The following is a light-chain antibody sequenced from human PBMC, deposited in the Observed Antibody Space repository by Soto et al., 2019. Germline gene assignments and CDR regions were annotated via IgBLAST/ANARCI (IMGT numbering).Light chain of an antibody. CDR2: AAS. CDR3: LQDYNYPRT. V-gene: IGKV1-6*01. CDR1: QAIRND. J-gene: IGKJ2*01. Sequence: AIQMTQSPSSLSASVGDRVTITCRASQAIRNDLGWYQQKPGRAPKLLIYAASNLQSGVPSRFSGSGSGTDFTLTISSLQPEDFASYYCLQDYNYPRTFGQGTKLEIK.